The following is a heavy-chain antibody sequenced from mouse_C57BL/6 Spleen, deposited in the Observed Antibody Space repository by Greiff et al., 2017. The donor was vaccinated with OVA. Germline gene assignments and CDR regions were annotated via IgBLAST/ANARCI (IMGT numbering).Heavy chain of an antibody. CDR3: AREPLYSLYAMDY. V-gene: IGHV1-26*01. CDR2: INPNNGGT. D-gene: IGHD6-1*01. CDR1: GYTFTDYY. J-gene: IGHJ4*01. Sequence: EVQLQQSGPELVKPGASVKISCKASGYTFTDYYMNWVKQSHGKSLEWIGDINPNNGGTSYNQKFKGKATLTVDKSSSTAYMELRSLTSEDSAVYYCAREPLYSLYAMDYWGQGTSVTVSS.